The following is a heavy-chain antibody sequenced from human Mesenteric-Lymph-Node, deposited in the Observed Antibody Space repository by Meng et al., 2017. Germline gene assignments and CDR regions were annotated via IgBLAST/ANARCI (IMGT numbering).Heavy chain of an antibody. D-gene: IGHD4-17*01. V-gene: IGHV3-30*03. CDR3: ARDVATVTYFDY. J-gene: IGHJ4*02. Sequence: GGSLRLSCAASGFTFNNYGMHWVRQAPGKGLEWVAVTSYDGNNKYYADVVKGRFTISRDNSKNTLYLQMNSLRAEDTAVYYCARDVATVTYFDYWGQGTLVTVSS. CDR1: GFTFNNYG. CDR2: TSYDGNNK.